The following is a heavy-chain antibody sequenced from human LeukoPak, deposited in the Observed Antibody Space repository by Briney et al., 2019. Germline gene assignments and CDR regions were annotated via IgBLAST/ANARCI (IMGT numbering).Heavy chain of an antibody. V-gene: IGHV3-48*03. CDR2: ISASGTTI. CDR3: ARLKGGYCSGGSCYLYYFDY. Sequence: PGGSLRLSCAASGFTFSSYEMNWVRQAPGKGLEWVSYISASGTTIYYADSVKGRFTISRDNAKNSLYLQMNSLRAEDTAVYYCARLKGGYCSGGSCYLYYFDYWGQGTLVTVSS. D-gene: IGHD2-15*01. J-gene: IGHJ4*02. CDR1: GFTFSSYE.